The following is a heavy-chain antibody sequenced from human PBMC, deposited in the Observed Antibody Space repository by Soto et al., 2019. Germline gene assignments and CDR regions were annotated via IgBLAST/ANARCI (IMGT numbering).Heavy chain of an antibody. V-gene: IGHV4-39*01. CDR1: GGSISSSSYY. CDR2: IYYSGST. CDR3: ARHIKNLASRAFDI. Sequence: QLQLQESGPGLVKPSETLSLTCTVSGGSISSSSYYWGWIRQPPGKGLEWIGSIYYSGSTYYNPSLKSRVTTAVDTSKNQCSLKLSSVTAADTAVYYCARHIKNLASRAFDIWGQGTMVTVS. D-gene: IGHD1-20*01. J-gene: IGHJ3*02.